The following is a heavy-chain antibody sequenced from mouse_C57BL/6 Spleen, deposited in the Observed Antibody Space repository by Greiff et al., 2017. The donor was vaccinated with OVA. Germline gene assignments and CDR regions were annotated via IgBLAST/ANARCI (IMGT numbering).Heavy chain of an antibody. J-gene: IGHJ2*01. D-gene: IGHD1-1*01. V-gene: IGHV1-50*01. CDR3: ARYYGSSVDY. CDR1: GYTFTSYW. Sequence: VKLQQPGAELVKPGASVKLSCKASGYTFTSYWMQWVKQRPGQGLEWIGEIDPSDSYTNYNQKFKGKATLTVDTSSSTAYMQLSSLTSEDSAVYYCARYYGSSVDYWGQGTTLTVSS. CDR2: IDPSDSYT.